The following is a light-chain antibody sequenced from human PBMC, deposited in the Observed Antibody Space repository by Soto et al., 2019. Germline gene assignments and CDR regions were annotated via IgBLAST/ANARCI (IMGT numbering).Light chain of an antibody. CDR2: LEGSGSY. Sequence: QLVLTQSSSASASLGSSGKLTCTLSSGHSSYIIAWHQQQPGKAPRYLMKLEGSGSYNKGSGVPDRFSGSSSGADRYLTISNLQSEDEADYYCETGDSNTRVFGGGTKLTVL. V-gene: IGLV4-60*03. CDR3: ETGDSNTRV. CDR1: SGHSSYI. J-gene: IGLJ2*01.